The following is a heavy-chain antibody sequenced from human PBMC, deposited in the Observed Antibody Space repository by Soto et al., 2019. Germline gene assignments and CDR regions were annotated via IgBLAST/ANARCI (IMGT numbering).Heavy chain of an antibody. J-gene: IGHJ4*02. D-gene: IGHD2-21*02. CDR1: GGSISSGGYY. CDR2: IYYSGST. CDR3: ARDLTAGGYFDY. Sequence: PSETLSLTCTVPGGSISSGGYYWSWIRQHPGKGLEWIGYIYYSGSTYYNPSLKSRVTISVDTSKNQFSPKLSSVTAADTAVYYCARDLTAGGYFDYWGQGTLVTVS. V-gene: IGHV4-31*03.